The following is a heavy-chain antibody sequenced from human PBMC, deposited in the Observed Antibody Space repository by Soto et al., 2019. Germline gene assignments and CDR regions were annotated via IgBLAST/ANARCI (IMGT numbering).Heavy chain of an antibody. CDR2: IFADGGSE. J-gene: IGHJ4*02. V-gene: IGHV1-46*01. CDR3: VREGVGAFYFDY. Sequence: GASVKVSFKASGYMFTSYHMHWVRQAPGQGLEWMGIIFADGGSEAYAHQFQGRVTMTRDTSTSTGYMELSSLTSEDTAVYYCVREGVGAFYFDYWGQGTLVTVSS. CDR1: GYMFTSYH. D-gene: IGHD1-26*01.